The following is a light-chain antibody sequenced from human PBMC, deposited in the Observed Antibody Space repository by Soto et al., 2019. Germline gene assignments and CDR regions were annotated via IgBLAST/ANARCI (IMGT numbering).Light chain of an antibody. J-gene: IGKJ5*01. CDR1: QDISNH. Sequence: DIQMTQSPSSLSASVGDRVTITCQASQDISNHLNWYQQKPGKAPNVVIFTASSLQSGVPSRFNGSGSGTEFTLTISSLQPEDFANYYCQQSYSIPITFGQGTRLEIK. V-gene: IGKV1-39*01. CDR3: QQSYSIPIT. CDR2: TAS.